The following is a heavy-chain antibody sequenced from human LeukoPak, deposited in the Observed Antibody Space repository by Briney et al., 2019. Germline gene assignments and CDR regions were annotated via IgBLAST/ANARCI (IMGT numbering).Heavy chain of an antibody. Sequence: GGSLRLSCAASGFTFSSSWMYWVRQAPGKGLVWVSRINSDESITTYADSVKGRFTISRDNAKNTLYLQMNSLRAEDTAVYYCARGLVPGFLDYWSQGTLVTVSS. V-gene: IGHV3-74*01. CDR2: INSDESIT. CDR1: GFTFSSSW. J-gene: IGHJ4*02. D-gene: IGHD4-11*01. CDR3: ARGLVPGFLDY.